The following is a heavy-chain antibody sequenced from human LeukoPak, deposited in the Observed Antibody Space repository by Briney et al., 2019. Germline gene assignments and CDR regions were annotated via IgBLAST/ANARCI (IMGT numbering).Heavy chain of an antibody. D-gene: IGHD4-17*01. V-gene: IGHV4-59*01. Sequence: SETLSLTCTVSGGSIRSYYWSWIRQPPGKGLEWIGYIYYSGSTNYNPSLKSRVSISVDTSKNQFSLKLSSVTAADTAVYYCARTGSTVTMLYPFDHWGQGTLVIVSS. J-gene: IGHJ4*02. CDR2: IYYSGST. CDR1: GGSIRSYY. CDR3: ARTGSTVTMLYPFDH.